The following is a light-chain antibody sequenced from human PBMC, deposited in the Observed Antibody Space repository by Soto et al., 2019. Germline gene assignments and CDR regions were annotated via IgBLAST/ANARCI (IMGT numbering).Light chain of an antibody. Sequence: EVVMTQSPATLSVSPGERVTLSCRASQSVSTNLVWYQQKPGQPPKLLFYDASTRATGIPARFSGSGSGTQFTLTISSLHSEDFAVYYCQQFKIWPPWTFGQGTKVAIK. CDR1: QSVSTN. CDR3: QQFKIWPPWT. CDR2: DAS. J-gene: IGKJ1*01. V-gene: IGKV3-15*01.